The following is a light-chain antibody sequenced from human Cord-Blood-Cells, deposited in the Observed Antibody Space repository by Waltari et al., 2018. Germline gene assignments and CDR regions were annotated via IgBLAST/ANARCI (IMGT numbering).Light chain of an antibody. CDR2: EGS. J-gene: IGLJ3*02. CDR1: SSDVASYNL. CDR3: CSYAGSSTFWV. Sequence: QSALTQPSSVSGSPGQSITISGTGTSSDVASYNLVPWYHQHPGKAPKLMIYEGSQRPSGVSNLFSGSKSGNTASLTISGLQAEDEADYYCCSYAGSSTFWVFGGGTKLTVL. V-gene: IGLV2-23*01.